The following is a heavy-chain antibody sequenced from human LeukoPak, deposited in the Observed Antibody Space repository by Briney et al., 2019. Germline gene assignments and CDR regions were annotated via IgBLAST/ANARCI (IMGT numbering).Heavy chain of an antibody. CDR2: IYYSGST. D-gene: IGHD1-26*01. CDR3: AREGARWEPSFSAFDI. Sequence: GSLRLSCAASGFTFSSYSMNWVRQAPGKGLEWIGYIYYSGSTSYNPSLKSRVTISVDTSKSQFSLKLSSVTAADTAVYYCAREGARWEPSFSAFDIWGQGTMVTVSS. V-gene: IGHV4-59*01. CDR1: GFTFSSYS. J-gene: IGHJ3*02.